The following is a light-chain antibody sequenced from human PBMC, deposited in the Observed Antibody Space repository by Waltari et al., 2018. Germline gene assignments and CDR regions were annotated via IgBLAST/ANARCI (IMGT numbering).Light chain of an antibody. CDR3: ASYTSSSTWV. CDR2: DVS. J-gene: IGLJ3*02. V-gene: IGLV2-14*01. Sequence: QSALTQPASVSGSPGQSITISCPGTSSAVGGYNYVCWYQQYPRNAPKLMIYDVSSRPSGVSNRFSGSKSGNTASLTISGLQAEDEADYYCASYTSSSTWVFGGGTKLTVL. CDR1: SSAVGGYNY.